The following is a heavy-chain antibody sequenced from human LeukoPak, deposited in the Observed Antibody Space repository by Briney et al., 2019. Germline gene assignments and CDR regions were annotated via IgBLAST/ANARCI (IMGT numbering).Heavy chain of an antibody. CDR2: IIPIFGTA. Sequence: ASVKVSCQASGGTFSSYAISWVRQAPGQGLEWMGRIIPIFGTANYAQKFQGRVTITTDESTSTAYMELSSLRSEDTAVYYCARDGDSSGWYEVDYWGQGTLVTVSS. V-gene: IGHV1-69*05. CDR1: GGTFSSYA. J-gene: IGHJ4*02. CDR3: ARDGDSSGWYEVDY. D-gene: IGHD6-19*01.